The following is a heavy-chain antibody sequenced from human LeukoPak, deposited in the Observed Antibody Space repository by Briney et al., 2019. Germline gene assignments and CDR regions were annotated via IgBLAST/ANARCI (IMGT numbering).Heavy chain of an antibody. Sequence: GGSLRLSCAASGFTFSSYAMHWVRQAPGKGQEWVAVIWYDGSNKYYADSVKGRFTISRDHSKNTLYLQMKSLRAEDTAVYYCARVLEIAVAGTLGYWGQGTLVTVSS. CDR2: IWYDGSNK. CDR1: GFTFSSYA. CDR3: ARVLEIAVAGTLGY. D-gene: IGHD6-19*01. J-gene: IGHJ4*02. V-gene: IGHV3-33*01.